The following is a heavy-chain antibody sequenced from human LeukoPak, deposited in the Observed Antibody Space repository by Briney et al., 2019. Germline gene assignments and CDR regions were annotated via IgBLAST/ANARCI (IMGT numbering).Heavy chain of an antibody. Sequence: GASVTVSCKASGYTFIGYYIYWMRQAPGQGLEWMGRINPNSGGADYAPNFQGRVTMSRDTSITTAYLELTSLRSDDTAVYYCARDHSDQTNLVWFDPWGQGTLVTVSS. D-gene: IGHD1-1*01. CDR3: ARDHSDQTNLVWFDP. J-gene: IGHJ5*02. V-gene: IGHV1-2*02. CDR2: INPNSGGA. CDR1: GYTFIGYY.